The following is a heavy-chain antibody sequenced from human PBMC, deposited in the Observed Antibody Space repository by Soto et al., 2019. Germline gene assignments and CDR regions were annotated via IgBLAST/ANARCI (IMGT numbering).Heavy chain of an antibody. CDR1: GVSISSYF. D-gene: IGHD3-16*02. CDR3: ARIGGYHGPLDY. CDR2: TYHREST. V-gene: IGHV4-59*01. J-gene: IGHJ4*02. Sequence: PSETLSLTCTVSGVSISSYFWNWIRQPPGTGLERNGNTYHRESTNNSHFLKSRVAISLDTSENQFSLKVNSVTAADTAVYYCARIGGYHGPLDYWGQGTPVTVSS.